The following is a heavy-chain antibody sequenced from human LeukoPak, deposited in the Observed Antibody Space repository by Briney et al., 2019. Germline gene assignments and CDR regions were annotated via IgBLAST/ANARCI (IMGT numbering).Heavy chain of an antibody. V-gene: IGHV3-23*01. Sequence: GGSLRLSCAASGFTFGNYAMIWVRQAPGKGLEWVSAIGGSGGSTYYADSVKGRFTISRDNSKNTLYLQMNSLRAEDTAVYYSAKDHANSGWYSYWGQGTLVTVSS. D-gene: IGHD6-19*01. J-gene: IGHJ4*02. CDR1: GFTFGNYA. CDR2: IGGSGGST. CDR3: AKDHANSGWYSY.